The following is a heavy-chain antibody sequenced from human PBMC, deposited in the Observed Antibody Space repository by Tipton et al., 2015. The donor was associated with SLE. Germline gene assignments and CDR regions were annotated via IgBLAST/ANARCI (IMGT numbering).Heavy chain of an antibody. J-gene: IGHJ4*02. D-gene: IGHD1-26*01. Sequence: SLRLSCAASGFTFNSFWMHWVRQAPGKGLVWVSRLDFDGTTTTYADSVKGRFTISRDNAKNTVYLQMNSLRVEDTAIYYCAKDCRRGTCFDSWPQGTLVTVSS. V-gene: IGHV3-74*01. CDR2: LDFDGTTT. CDR1: GFTFNSFW. CDR3: AKDCRRGTCFDS.